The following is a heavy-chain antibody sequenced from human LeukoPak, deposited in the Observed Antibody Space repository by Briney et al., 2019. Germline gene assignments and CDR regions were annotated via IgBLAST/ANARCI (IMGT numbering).Heavy chain of an antibody. Sequence: SVKVSCKASGGTFSSYAISWVRQAPGQGLEWMGRIIPIFGTANYAQKFQGRVTITTDESTSTAYMELSSLRSEDTAVYYCARLGGSYMYYFDYWGQGTLVTVSS. CDR1: GGTFSSYA. CDR2: IIPIFGTA. D-gene: IGHD1-26*01. V-gene: IGHV1-69*05. CDR3: ARLGGSYMYYFDY. J-gene: IGHJ4*02.